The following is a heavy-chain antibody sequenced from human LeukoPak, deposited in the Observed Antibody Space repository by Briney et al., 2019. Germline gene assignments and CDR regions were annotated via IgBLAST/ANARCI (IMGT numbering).Heavy chain of an antibody. Sequence: GASVKVSCKASGGTFSSYAISWVRQAPGQGLEWMGRIIPILGIANYAQKFQGRVTITADKSTSTAYMELSSLRSEDTAVYYCARVADTAMVQYYIDYWGQGTLVTVSS. CDR3: ARVADTAMVQYYIDY. CDR1: GGTFSSYA. V-gene: IGHV1-69*04. J-gene: IGHJ4*02. CDR2: IIPILGIA. D-gene: IGHD5-18*01.